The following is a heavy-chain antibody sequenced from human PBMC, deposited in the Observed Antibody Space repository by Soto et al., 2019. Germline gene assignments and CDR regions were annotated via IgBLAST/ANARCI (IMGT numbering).Heavy chain of an antibody. CDR3: AREGALWPRAFDI. J-gene: IGHJ3*02. V-gene: IGHV4-59*01. Sequence: PSETLSLTCTVSGGSISSYYWSWIRQPPGKGLEWIGYIYYSGSTNYNPPLKSRVTISVDTSKNQFSLKLSSVTAADTAVYYCAREGALWPRAFDIWGQGTMVTVSS. D-gene: IGHD3-16*01. CDR2: IYYSGST. CDR1: GGSISSYY.